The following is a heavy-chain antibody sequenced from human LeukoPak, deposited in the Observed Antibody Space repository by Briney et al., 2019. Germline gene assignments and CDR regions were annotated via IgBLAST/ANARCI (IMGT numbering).Heavy chain of an antibody. CDR3: VRGVGVSRFNYFDP. D-gene: IGHD6-13*01. J-gene: IGHJ5*02. CDR1: GFTFSSFG. CDR2: IWYDASNK. V-gene: IGHV3-33*01. Sequence: GGSLRLSCAACGFTFSSFGMHWVRQAPGKGLEWVAVIWYDASNKYYADSVKGRFTISRDNSKNTLFPQMNSLRDHDTAVYYCVRGVGVSRFNYFDPWGQGTLVIVSS.